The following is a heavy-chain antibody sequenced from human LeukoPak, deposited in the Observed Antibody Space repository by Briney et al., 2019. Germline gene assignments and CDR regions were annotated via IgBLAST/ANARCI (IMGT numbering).Heavy chain of an antibody. CDR1: GFTISRYW. V-gene: IGHV3-7*05. Sequence: QSGGSLRLSCAASGFTISRYWMAWVRQAPGKGLEWVAHIKEDGREKNYVDPVKGRFTISRDNAKNSVYLQMNSLRVEVTAVYYCVRDDYLGYWGQGTLVTVSS. D-gene: IGHD3-16*01. CDR2: IKEDGREK. CDR3: VRDDYLGY. J-gene: IGHJ4*02.